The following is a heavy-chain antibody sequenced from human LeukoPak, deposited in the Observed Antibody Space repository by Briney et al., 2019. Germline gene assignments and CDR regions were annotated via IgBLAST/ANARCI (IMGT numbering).Heavy chain of an antibody. D-gene: IGHD3-10*01. CDR2: ISGSGGST. CDR3: AKGEYYYGSGSLYYFDY. CDR1: GFTFSSYA. V-gene: IGHV3-23*01. Sequence: GGSLRLSCAASGFTFSSYAMSWVRQAPGKGLEGVSAISGSGGSTYYADSVKGRFTISRDNSKNTLYLQMNSLRAEHTAVYYCAKGEYYYGSGSLYYFDYWGQGTLVTVSS. J-gene: IGHJ4*02.